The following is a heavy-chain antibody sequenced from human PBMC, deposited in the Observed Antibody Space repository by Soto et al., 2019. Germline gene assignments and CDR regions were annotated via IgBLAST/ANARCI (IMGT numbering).Heavy chain of an antibody. D-gene: IGHD3-10*01. V-gene: IGHV4-39*01. J-gene: IGHJ6*03. CDR3: AIPVGNYYYYYMDV. CDR1: GGSISSSSYY. CDR2: IYYSGST. Sequence: SETLSLTCTVSGGSISSSSYYWGWIRQPPGKGLEWIGSIYYSGSTYYNPSLKSRVTISVDTSKNQFSLKLSSVTAADTAVYYCAIPVGNYYYYYMDVWGKGTTVTVSS.